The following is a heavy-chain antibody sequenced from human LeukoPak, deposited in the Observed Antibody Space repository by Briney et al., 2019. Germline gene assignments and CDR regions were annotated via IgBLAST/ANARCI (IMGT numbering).Heavy chain of an antibody. CDR2: IYNSGDP. J-gene: IGHJ5*02. CDR3: ARGGVLLYYYDSSGATGWFDP. D-gene: IGHD3-22*01. Sequence: SETLSLTCTISGGSISSGCYFWSWIRQLPGKGLEWIGYIYNSGDPHYNPSLKSRLTMSIDTFQNQVALRLSSVTVADTAVYYCARGGVLLYYYDSSGATGWFDPWGQGTLVTVSS. CDR1: GGSISSGCYF. V-gene: IGHV4-31*03.